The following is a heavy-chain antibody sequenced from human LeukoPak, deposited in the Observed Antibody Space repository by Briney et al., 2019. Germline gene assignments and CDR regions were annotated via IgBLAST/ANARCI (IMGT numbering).Heavy chain of an antibody. CDR3: ARDGVEFYNWFDP. J-gene: IGHJ5*02. V-gene: IGHV3-74*01. D-gene: IGHD2-21*01. Sequence: GGSLRLSCAASGFTFSTYSMSWVRQAPGKGLVWVSRINSDGSSTTYADSVKGRFTISRDNAKNTLYLQMNSLRAEDTAVYYCARDGVEFYNWFDPWGQGTLVTVSS. CDR2: INSDGSST. CDR1: GFTFSTYS.